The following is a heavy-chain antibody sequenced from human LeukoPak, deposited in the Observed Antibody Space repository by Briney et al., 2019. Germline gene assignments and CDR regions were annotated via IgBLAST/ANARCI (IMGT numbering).Heavy chain of an antibody. J-gene: IGHJ4*02. V-gene: IGHV4-59*01. D-gene: IGHD4-17*01. Sequence: SSETLSLTCTVSGGSISGSSWSWIRQPPGKGLEWIAYMYNSGSTNYNPSLKSRVTISIDTSKNQFSLKLSSLTAADTAIYYCARGIESYGDYGYWGQGILVTVSS. CDR3: ARGIESYGDYGY. CDR2: MYNSGST. CDR1: GGSISGSS.